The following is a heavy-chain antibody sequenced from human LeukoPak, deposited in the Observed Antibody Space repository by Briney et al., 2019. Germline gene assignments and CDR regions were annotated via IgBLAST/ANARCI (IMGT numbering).Heavy chain of an antibody. D-gene: IGHD3-9*01. CDR2: INPNSGGT. CDR1: GYTFTGYY. J-gene: IGHJ3*02. CDR3: ARDRPAYYDILTGYKKHDAFDI. Sequence: ASVKVSCKASGYTFTGYYMHWVRQAPGQGLEWMGWINPNSGGTNYAQKFEGRVTMTRDTSISTAYMELSRLRSDDTAVYYCARDRPAYYDILTGYKKHDAFDIWGQGTMVTVSS. V-gene: IGHV1-2*02.